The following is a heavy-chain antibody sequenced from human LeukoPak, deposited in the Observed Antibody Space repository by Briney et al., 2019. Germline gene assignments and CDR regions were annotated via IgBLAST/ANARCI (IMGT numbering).Heavy chain of an antibody. D-gene: IGHD2-8*01. Sequence: SQTLSLTCTVSGGSISSGGYYWSWIRQHPGKGLEWIGYIYYSGSTYYNPSLKSRVTISVDTSKNQFSLKLSSVTAADTAVYYCARVRMRLRAYYFDYWGQGTLVTVSS. CDR1: GGSISSGGYY. CDR3: ARVRMRLRAYYFDY. V-gene: IGHV4-30-4*08. CDR2: IYYSGST. J-gene: IGHJ4*02.